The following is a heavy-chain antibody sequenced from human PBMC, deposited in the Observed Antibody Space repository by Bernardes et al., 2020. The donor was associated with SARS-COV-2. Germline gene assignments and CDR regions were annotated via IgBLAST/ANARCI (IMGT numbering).Heavy chain of an antibody. CDR1: GGFISSYY. V-gene: IGHV4-4*08. CDR2: IHNSGRT. Sequence: SETLSLTCTVSGGFISSYYWSWIRQPPGTGLAWIGFIHNSGRTNHNPSLKSRVTISVDTSKNQFSLNLSAVTAADTAVYYCARLRSGWSAIDDSWGQGILVTVSS. D-gene: IGHD6-19*01. CDR3: ARLRSGWSAIDDS. J-gene: IGHJ4*02.